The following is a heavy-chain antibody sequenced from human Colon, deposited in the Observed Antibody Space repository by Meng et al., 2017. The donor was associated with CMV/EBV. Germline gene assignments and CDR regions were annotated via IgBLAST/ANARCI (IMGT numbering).Heavy chain of an antibody. CDR2: IHYSGST. V-gene: IGHV4-39*07. CDR3: ARGPRLVSTTYYFDY. CDR1: GGSISSSSYY. D-gene: IGHD5/OR15-5a*01. J-gene: IGHJ4*02. Sequence: SETLSLTCTVSGGSISSSSYYWGWIRQPPGKGREWIGSIHYSGSTYYNPSLKSRVTISVDTSKNQFSLKVSSVTAADTAVFYCARGPRLVSTTYYFDYWGQGTLVTVSS.